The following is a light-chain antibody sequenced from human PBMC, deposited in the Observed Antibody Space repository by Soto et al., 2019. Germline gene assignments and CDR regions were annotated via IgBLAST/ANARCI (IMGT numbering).Light chain of an antibody. CDR3: CSYAGSSTV. CDR2: EVS. J-gene: IGLJ1*01. CDR1: SSDVGSYNL. V-gene: IGLV2-23*02. Sequence: QSALTQPASVSGSPGQSITISCTGTSSDVGSYNLVSWYQQHPGKAPKLMICEVSKRPSGVSNRFSGSKSGNTASLTISGLQAEVEADYYCCSYAGSSTVFGTGTKVTVL.